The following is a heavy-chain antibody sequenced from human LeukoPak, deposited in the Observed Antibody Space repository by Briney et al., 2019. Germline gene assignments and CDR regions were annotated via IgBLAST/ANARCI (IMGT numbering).Heavy chain of an antibody. CDR2: ISGNGGNT. V-gene: IGHV3-23*01. CDR3: AKGAQWELNPFDY. J-gene: IGHJ4*02. D-gene: IGHD1-26*01. CDR1: GFTFSNYA. Sequence: GGSLRLSCAASGFTFSNYAMSWVRQAPGKGLEWVSAISGNGGNTYYADSVKGRFTISRDNSKNTLYMQMNSLRAEDTAVYYCAKGAQWELNPFDYWGQGTLVTVSS.